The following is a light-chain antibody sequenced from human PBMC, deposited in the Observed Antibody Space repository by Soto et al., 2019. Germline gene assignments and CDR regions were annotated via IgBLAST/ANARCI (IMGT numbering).Light chain of an antibody. V-gene: IGKV1-39*01. CDR1: HSISNH. J-gene: IGKJ1*01. CDR2: AAS. Sequence: DIQMTQSPSSLSASVEDRVIISFRASHSISNHLNWYQQKPGKAPKLLIFAASSLQSGVPSRFSGSRSGPDFTLTISSLQPEDFATYYCQQSYSSPPTFGQGTKVDI. CDR3: QQSYSSPPT.